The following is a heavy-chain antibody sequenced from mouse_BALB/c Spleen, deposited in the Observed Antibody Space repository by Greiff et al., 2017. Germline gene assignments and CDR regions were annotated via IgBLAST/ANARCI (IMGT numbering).Heavy chain of an antibody. CDR3: ASRGSSEDFDY. CDR1: GFNIKDTY. V-gene: IGHV14-3*02. CDR2: IDPANGNT. D-gene: IGHD1-1*01. Sequence: VQLQQSGAELVKPGASVKLSCTASGFNIKDTYMHWVKQRPEQGLEWIGRIDPANGNTKYDPKFQGKATITADTSSNTAYLQLSSLTSEDTAVYYCASRGSSEDFDYWGQGTTRTVSS. J-gene: IGHJ2*01.